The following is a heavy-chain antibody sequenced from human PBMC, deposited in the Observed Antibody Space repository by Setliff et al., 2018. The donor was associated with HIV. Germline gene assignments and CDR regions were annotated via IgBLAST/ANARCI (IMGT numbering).Heavy chain of an antibody. Sequence: SETLSLTCTVSGGSIGSHYWSWIRQHPGKGLEWIGYISSRGSTYYNPSLKSRITMSVDTSQNQVSLKLSSVTAADTAVYFCARLEKLDDISYFDYWGQGILVTVSS. J-gene: IGHJ4*02. D-gene: IGHD3-3*02. CDR2: ISSRGST. CDR1: GGSIGSHY. V-gene: IGHV4-59*06. CDR3: ARLEKLDDISYFDY.